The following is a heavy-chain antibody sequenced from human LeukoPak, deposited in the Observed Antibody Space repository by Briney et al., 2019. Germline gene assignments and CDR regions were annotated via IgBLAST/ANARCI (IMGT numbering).Heavy chain of an antibody. CDR1: GFTVSSNY. CDR2: IYSGGST. CDR3: ARGSTSHSGSYQGVLDY. D-gene: IGHD1-26*01. J-gene: IGHJ4*02. V-gene: IGHV3-66*01. Sequence: GGSLRLSCAASGFTVSSNYMSWVRQAPGKELEWVSVIYSGGSTYYADSVKGRFTISRDNSKNTLYLQMNSLRAEDTAVYYCARGSTSHSGSYQGVLDYWGQGTLVTVSS.